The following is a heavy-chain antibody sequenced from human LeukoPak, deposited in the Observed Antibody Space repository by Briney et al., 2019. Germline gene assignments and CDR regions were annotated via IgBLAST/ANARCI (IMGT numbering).Heavy chain of an antibody. CDR2: INHSGST. Sequence: SETLSLTCAVYGGSFSGYYWSWIRQPPGKGLEWIGEINHSGSTNYNPSLKSRVTILVDTSKNQFSLKLSSVTAADTAVYYCARDHVGAPDYWGQGTLVTVSS. D-gene: IGHD1-26*01. V-gene: IGHV4-34*01. CDR3: ARDHVGAPDY. CDR1: GGSFSGYY. J-gene: IGHJ4*02.